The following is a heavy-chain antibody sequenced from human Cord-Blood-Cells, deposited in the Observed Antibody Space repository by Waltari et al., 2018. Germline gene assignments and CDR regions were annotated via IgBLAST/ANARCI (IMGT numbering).Heavy chain of an antibody. J-gene: IGHJ4*02. CDR2: NVPMCGTA. V-gene: IGHV1-69*01. CDR3: ARSFADLEWLLPFDY. Sequence: QVQLVQSGAEVKKPGSSVKVSCKASGGTFSSYAISWVRQAPGQGVEWMGGNVPMCGTANYAQKFQGRVTSAADESTSTAYMELSSLRSEDTAVYYCARSFADLEWLLPFDYWGQGTLVTVSS. CDR1: GGTFSSYA. D-gene: IGHD3-3*01.